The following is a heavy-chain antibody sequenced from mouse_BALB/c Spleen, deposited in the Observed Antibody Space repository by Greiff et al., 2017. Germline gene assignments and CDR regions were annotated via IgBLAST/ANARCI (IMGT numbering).Heavy chain of an antibody. CDR3: TKGITTLWFAY. J-gene: IGHJ3*01. V-gene: IGHV1-5*01. CDR2: IYPGNSDT. Sequence: VQLKQSGTVLARPGASVKMSCKASGYSFTSYWMHWVKQRPGQGLEWIGAIYPGNSDTSYNQKFKGKAKLTAVTSASTAYMELSSLTNEDSAVYYCTKGITTLWFAYWGQGTLVTVSA. CDR1: GYSFTSYW. D-gene: IGHD2-4*01.